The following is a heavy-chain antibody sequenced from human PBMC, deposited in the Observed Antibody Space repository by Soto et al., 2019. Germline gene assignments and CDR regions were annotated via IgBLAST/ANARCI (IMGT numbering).Heavy chain of an antibody. Sequence: PSETLSLTCTVSGDSISSPDYYWSWIRQAPGKGLELIGYVYYRGSIYYTPSFESRVSISIDTSKNQFSLRLTSVTAADSAVYFSDSSSYTRCFDFWGQGALVTVSS. CDR2: VYYRGSI. CDR3: DSSSYTRCFDF. V-gene: IGHV4-30-4*01. J-gene: IGHJ4*02. D-gene: IGHD3-22*01. CDR1: GDSISSPDYY.